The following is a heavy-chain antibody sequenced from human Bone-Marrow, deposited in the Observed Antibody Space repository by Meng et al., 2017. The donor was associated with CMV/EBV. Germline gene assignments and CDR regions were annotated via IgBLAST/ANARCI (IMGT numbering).Heavy chain of an antibody. V-gene: IGHV1-2*02. D-gene: IGHD3-22*01. CDR1: GYTFTGYY. Sequence: ASVKVSCKASGYTFTGYYMHWVRQAPGQGLEWMGWINPNSGGTNYAQKFQGRVTMTRDTSISTAYMELSRLRSDDTAVYYCARVEDYYDSSGYYVSWGQGTLVTV. CDR3: ARVEDYYDSSGYYVS. CDR2: INPNSGGT. J-gene: IGHJ4*02.